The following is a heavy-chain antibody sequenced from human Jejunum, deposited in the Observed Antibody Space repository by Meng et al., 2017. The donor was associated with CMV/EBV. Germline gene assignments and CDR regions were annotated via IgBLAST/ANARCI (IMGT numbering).Heavy chain of an antibody. CDR1: GDSISTYF. CDR2: VHGSRGT. V-gene: IGHV4-59*12. J-gene: IGHJ5*02. D-gene: IGHD3/OR15-3a*01. Sequence: CSVSGDSISTYFWTWIRQVPGKGLEWIGYVHGSRGTNYNLSFKSRVTISADTSKNQVSLRLTSVTAADTAVFYCARGRWTGGWFDPWGQGILVTVSS. CDR3: ARGRWTGGWFDP.